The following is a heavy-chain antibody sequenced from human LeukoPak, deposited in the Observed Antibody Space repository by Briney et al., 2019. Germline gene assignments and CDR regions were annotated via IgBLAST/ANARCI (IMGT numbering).Heavy chain of an antibody. CDR2: ISAYNGNT. D-gene: IGHD2-2*01. J-gene: IGHJ6*04. V-gene: IGHV1-18*04. Sequence: ASVKVSCKAPGYTFTSYGISWVRQAPGQGLEWMGWISAYNGNTNYAQKLQGRVTMTTDTSTSTAYMELRSLRSDDTAVYYCARDPFVVVPAAISYYYYGMDVWGKGTTVTVSS. CDR1: GYTFTSYG. CDR3: ARDPFVVVPAAISYYYYGMDV.